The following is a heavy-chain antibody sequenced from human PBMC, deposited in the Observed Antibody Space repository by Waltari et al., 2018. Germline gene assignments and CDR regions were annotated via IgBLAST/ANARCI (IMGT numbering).Heavy chain of an antibody. D-gene: IGHD4-17*01. CDR1: GGSISSYY. CDR2: IYYSGST. Sequence: QVQLQESGPGLVKPSETLSLTCTVSGGSISSYYWSWIRQPPGKGLEWIGYIYYSGSTNYNPSLKSRVTISVDTSKNQFSLKRSSVTAADTAVYYCARSTVTTLYYFDYWGQGTLVTVSS. J-gene: IGHJ4*02. CDR3: ARSTVTTLYYFDY. V-gene: IGHV4-59*01.